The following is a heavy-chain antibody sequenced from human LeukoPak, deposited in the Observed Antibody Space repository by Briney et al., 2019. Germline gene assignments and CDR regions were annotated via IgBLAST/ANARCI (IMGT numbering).Heavy chain of an antibody. CDR1: GGSISSSSYY. J-gene: IGHJ4*02. V-gene: IGHV4-39*01. CDR2: IYYSGST. D-gene: IGHD6-13*01. Sequence: SETLSLTCTVSGGSISSSSYYWGWIRQPPGKGLEWIGSIYYSGSTYYNPSLKSRVTISVDTSKNQFSLKLSSVTAADTAVYYCARHGSSWHSSLNYWGQGTLVTVSS. CDR3: ARHGSSWHSSLNY.